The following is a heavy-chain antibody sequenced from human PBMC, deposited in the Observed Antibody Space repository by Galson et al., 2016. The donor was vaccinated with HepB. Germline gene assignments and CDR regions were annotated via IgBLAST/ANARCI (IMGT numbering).Heavy chain of an antibody. CDR1: GGSISSDVW. CDR3: ATAPGITVAGIYFFDY. CDR2: IYYTGST. V-gene: IGHV4-4*02. D-gene: IGHD6-19*01. Sequence: SETLSLTCAVSGGSISSDVWWSWVRQPPGKGLEWIGEIYYTGSTNYNPSLKSRVTISVDKSKNQVSLSLTSVTAADTAVYYCATAPGITVAGIYFFDYWGQGTVLTVSS. J-gene: IGHJ4*02.